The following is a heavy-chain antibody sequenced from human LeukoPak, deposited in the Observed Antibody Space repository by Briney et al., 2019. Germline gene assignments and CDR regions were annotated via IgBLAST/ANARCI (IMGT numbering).Heavy chain of an antibody. CDR3: ASSSWYLAFDI. J-gene: IGHJ3*02. CDR2: IYPGDSDT. CDR1: GYSFTSYW. V-gene: IGHV5-51*01. D-gene: IGHD6-13*01. Sequence: GESLKIPCKGSGYSFTSYWIGWVRQMPGKGLEWMGIIYPGDSDTRYSPSFQGQVTISAGKSISTAYLQWSSLKASDTAMYYCASSSWYLAFDIWGQGTMVTVSS.